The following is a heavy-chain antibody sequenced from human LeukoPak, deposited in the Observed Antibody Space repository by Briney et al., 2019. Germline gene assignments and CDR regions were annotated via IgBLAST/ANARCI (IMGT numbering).Heavy chain of an antibody. CDR1: GFTFSSYE. CDR3: ARSMAF. J-gene: IGHJ4*02. V-gene: IGHV3-48*03. Sequence: GGSLRLSCTASGFTFSSYEMNWVSQAPGKGMEWVSEISSSGRPIYYADSVKGRFTVSRENAKNSLYLQMSRLRAEDTAVYYSARSMAFWGQGTLVAVSS. CDR2: ISSSGRPI. D-gene: IGHD5-24*01.